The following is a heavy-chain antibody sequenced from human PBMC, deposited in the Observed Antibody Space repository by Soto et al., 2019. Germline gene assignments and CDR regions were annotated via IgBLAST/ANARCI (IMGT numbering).Heavy chain of an antibody. V-gene: IGHV1-46*03. J-gene: IGHJ4*02. CDR1: GYTFTSYG. Sequence: GASVKVSCKASGYTFTSYGISWVRQAPGQGLEWMGIINPSGGSTSYAQKFQGRVTMTRETSTSTVYMELSSLRSEERAVYYCARDGVATTGYYFDYWGQGTLVTISS. CDR3: ARDGVATTGYYFDY. CDR2: INPSGGST. D-gene: IGHD5-12*01.